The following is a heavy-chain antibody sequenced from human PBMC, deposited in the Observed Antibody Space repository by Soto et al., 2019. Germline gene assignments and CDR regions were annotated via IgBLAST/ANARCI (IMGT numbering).Heavy chain of an antibody. CDR3: EKDRCGILGRSCYFYGLDV. J-gene: IGHJ6*02. V-gene: IGHV3-9*01. CDR2: ISWNSGSI. CDR1: GFTFDGSA. D-gene: IGHD2-21*02. Sequence: SLILGCSASGFTFDGSAMHWVPKTPGTVLEWVSGISWNSGSIGYADSVKGRFTISRDNAKNSLYLQMNSLRVEDTALYYCEKDRCGILGRSCYFYGLDVWGQGTTVTVSS.